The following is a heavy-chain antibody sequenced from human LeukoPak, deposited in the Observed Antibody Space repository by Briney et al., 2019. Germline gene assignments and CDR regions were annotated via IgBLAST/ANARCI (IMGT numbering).Heavy chain of an antibody. CDR1: GGTISSGSYY. J-gene: IGHJ4*02. CDR2: IYTSGST. D-gene: IGHD5-18*01. Sequence: SETLSLTRTVSGGTISSGSYYWSWIRQPAGNGLEWIGRIYTSGSTNYNPSLNSRVTISVDTSKNQFSLKLSSVTAADTDVYYCARIPYSSGPREYWGQGTLVTVSS. CDR3: ARIPYSSGPREY. V-gene: IGHV4-61*02.